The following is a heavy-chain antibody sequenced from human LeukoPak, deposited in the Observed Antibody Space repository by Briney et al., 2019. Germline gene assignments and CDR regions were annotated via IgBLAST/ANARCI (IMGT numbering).Heavy chain of an antibody. CDR1: GFTFSDYV. V-gene: IGHV3-30*03. J-gene: IGHJ3*02. D-gene: IGHD3-9*01. CDR2: IFFDGRKT. Sequence: GGSLRLSCAASGFTFSDYVMHWVRQTPAKGLDWVAVIFFDGRKTYYRDSVTGRFTISRYNFKNTFYLQMNSLRPDATDVYYCARGAGAVASNSDTLTGYYIGEKGAFDIWGQGKMVTVSS. CDR3: ARGAGAVASNSDTLTGYYIGEKGAFDI.